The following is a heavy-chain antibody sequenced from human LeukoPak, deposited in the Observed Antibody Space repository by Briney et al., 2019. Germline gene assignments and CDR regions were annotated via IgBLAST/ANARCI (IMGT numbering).Heavy chain of an antibody. CDR1: GFTFSSYS. CDR3: ARKNYYYYYMDV. J-gene: IGHJ6*03. CDR2: ISSSSSYI. V-gene: IGHV3-21*01. Sequence: GGSLRLSCAASGFTFSSYSMNWVRQAPGKGLEWVSSISSSSSYIYYADSVKGRFTISRDNAKNPLYLQMNSLRAEDTAVYYCARKNYYYYYMDVWGKGTTVTVSS.